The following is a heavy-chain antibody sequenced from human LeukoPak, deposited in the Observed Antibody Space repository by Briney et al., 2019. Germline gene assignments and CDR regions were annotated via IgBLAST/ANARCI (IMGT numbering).Heavy chain of an antibody. CDR1: GYTFTSYD. J-gene: IGHJ6*02. D-gene: IGHD3-10*01. V-gene: IGHV1-8*01. Sequence: ASVKVSCTASGYTFTSYDINWVRQATGQGLEWMGWMNPNSGNTGYAQKFQGRVTMTRNTSISTAYMELSSLRSEDTAVYYCAREGDWPRGFGELSQPRYYYYGMDVWGQGTTVTVSS. CDR2: MNPNSGNT. CDR3: AREGDWPRGFGELSQPRYYYYGMDV.